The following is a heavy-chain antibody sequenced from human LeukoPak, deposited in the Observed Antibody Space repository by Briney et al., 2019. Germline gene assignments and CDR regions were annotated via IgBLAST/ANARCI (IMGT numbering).Heavy chain of an antibody. Sequence: GGSLRLSRAASGFTFSSYAMSWVRQAPGKGLEWVSAISGSGGSTYYADSVKGRFTISRDNSKNTLYLQMNSLRAEDTAVYYCAKSGSGWYGAYYFDYWGQGTLVTVSS. V-gene: IGHV3-23*01. J-gene: IGHJ4*02. CDR1: GFTFSSYA. CDR3: AKSGSGWYGAYYFDY. CDR2: ISGSGGST. D-gene: IGHD6-19*01.